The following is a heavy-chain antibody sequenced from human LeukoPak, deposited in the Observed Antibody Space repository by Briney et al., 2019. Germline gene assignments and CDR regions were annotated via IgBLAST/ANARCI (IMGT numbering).Heavy chain of an antibody. CDR3: AKDIVVVPAAMVGYYYYYGMDV. CDR2: ISGSGGST. V-gene: IGHV3-23*01. Sequence: GGSLRLSCAASGFTFSSYAMSWVRQAPGKGLEWVSAISGSGGSTYYADSVEGRFTISRDNSKNTLYLQMNSLRAEDTAVYYCAKDIVVVPAAMVGYYYYYGMDVWGKGTTVTVSS. D-gene: IGHD2-2*01. CDR1: GFTFSSYA. J-gene: IGHJ6*04.